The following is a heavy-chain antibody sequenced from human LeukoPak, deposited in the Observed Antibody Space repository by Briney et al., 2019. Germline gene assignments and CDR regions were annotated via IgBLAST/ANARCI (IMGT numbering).Heavy chain of an antibody. J-gene: IGHJ4*02. CDR1: GFTLSGYW. Sequence: GGSLRLSCAASGFTLSGYWMSWVRQAPGKGLEWVARLHADGIERYFVDSVKGRFTISRDNAKNSLYLLMYSLRLDDTAVYYCARGGYSFDYLGQGTLVTVSS. V-gene: IGHV3-7*01. CDR3: ARGGYSFDY. D-gene: IGHD5-12*01. CDR2: LHADGIER.